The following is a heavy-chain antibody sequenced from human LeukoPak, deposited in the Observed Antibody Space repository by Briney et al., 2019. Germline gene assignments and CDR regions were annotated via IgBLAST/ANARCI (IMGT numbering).Heavy chain of an antibody. D-gene: IGHD3-10*01. CDR3: ARRITMVRGVIAAFDI. CDR2: IYYSGST. Sequence: SETLSLTCTVSGGSISSYYWSWLRQPPGKGLEWIGYIYYSGSTNYNPSLKSRVTISVDTSKNQFSLKLSSVTAADTAVYYCARRITMVRGVIAAFDIWGQGTMVTVSS. V-gene: IGHV4-59*01. J-gene: IGHJ3*02. CDR1: GGSISSYY.